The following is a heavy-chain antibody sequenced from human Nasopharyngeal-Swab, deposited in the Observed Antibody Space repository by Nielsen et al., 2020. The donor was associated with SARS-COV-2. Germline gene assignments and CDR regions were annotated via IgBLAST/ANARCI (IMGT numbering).Heavy chain of an antibody. CDR3: AKDQPKEPIGEWDLVPGY. CDR1: GFTFSDYY. CDR2: ISSSGSTI. J-gene: IGHJ4*02. V-gene: IGHV3-11*04. D-gene: IGHD1-26*01. Sequence: GESLKISCAASGFTFSDYYMSWIRQAPGKGLEWVSYISSSGSTIYYADSVKGRFTISRDNSKNTLYLQMSSPRAEDTAVYYCAKDQPKEPIGEWDLVPGYWGQGTLVTVSS.